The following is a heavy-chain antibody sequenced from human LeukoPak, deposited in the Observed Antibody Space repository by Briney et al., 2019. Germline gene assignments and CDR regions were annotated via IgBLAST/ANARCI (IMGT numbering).Heavy chain of an antibody. Sequence: GSVTESRKGSRYSYTHYRMTSVRQAPGQGLEWMGWISAYNGNTNYAQKLQGRVTMTTDTSTSTAYMELRRLRSDDTAVYYCARYRVRLDTGMFTLSIWGPVTLVTVSS. V-gene: IGHV1-18*01. CDR1: RYSYTHYR. D-gene: IGHD5-18*01. CDR3: ARYRVRLDTGMFTLSI. CDR2: ISAYNGNT. J-gene: IGHJ1*01.